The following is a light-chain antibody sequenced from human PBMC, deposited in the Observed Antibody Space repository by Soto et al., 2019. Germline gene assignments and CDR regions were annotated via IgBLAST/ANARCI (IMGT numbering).Light chain of an antibody. Sequence: QSALTQPASVSGSPGQSITISCTGSGRDIGACDYVSWYQQHPGKAPKLIIYGVKNRPSGVSNRFSASKSAFTASLTISGLQTEDEADYYCSSYTTSYFYVFGPGTKLTVL. CDR1: GRDIGACDY. CDR2: GVK. V-gene: IGLV2-14*01. J-gene: IGLJ1*01. CDR3: SSYTTSYFYV.